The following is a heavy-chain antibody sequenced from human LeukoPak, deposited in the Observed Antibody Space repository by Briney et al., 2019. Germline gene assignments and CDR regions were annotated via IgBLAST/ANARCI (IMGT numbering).Heavy chain of an antibody. J-gene: IGHJ4*02. D-gene: IGHD3-10*01. V-gene: IGHV4-61*05. CDR1: GGSISASGHY. Sequence: SETLSLTCTVSGGSISASGHYWGWIRQPPGKGLEWIGYISYSGSTNYNPSLKSRVTISADTSKNQVSLTLSSVTAADTAVYYCARHPELYFFDYWGQGTLVTVSS. CDR2: ISYSGST. CDR3: ARHPELYFFDY.